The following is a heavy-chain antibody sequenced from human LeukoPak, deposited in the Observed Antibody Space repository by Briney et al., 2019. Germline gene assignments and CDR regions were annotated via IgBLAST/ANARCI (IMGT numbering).Heavy chain of an antibody. J-gene: IGHJ4*02. V-gene: IGHV3-23*01. D-gene: IGHD4-17*01. CDR2: ISGSGGST. CDR1: GFTFSSYA. CDR3: ATDRRGLYGDYSVY. Sequence: GGSLRLSCAASGFTFSSYAMSWVRQAPGKGLEWVSAISGSGGSTYYADSVKGRFTISRDNSKNTLYLQMNSLRAEDTAVYYCATDRRGLYGDYSVYWGQGTLVTVSS.